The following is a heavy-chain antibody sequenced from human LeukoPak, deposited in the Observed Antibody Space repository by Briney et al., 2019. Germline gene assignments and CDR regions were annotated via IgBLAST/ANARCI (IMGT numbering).Heavy chain of an antibody. CDR1: GFTFSRYW. CDR2: IKPDGSES. V-gene: IGHV3-7*01. CDR3: ARDLTMIVPGAFDI. D-gene: IGHD3-22*01. Sequence: GGSLRLSCAISGFTFSRYWMTWVRQAPGKGLECVAIIKPDGSESYYGDSVKGRFTISRDNAKDSLYLQMKSLRAEDTAVYYCARDLTMIVPGAFDIWGHGTTVIVSS. J-gene: IGHJ3*02.